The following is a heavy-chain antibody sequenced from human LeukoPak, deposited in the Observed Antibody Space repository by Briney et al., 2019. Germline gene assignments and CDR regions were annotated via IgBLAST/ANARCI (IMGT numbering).Heavy chain of an antibody. D-gene: IGHD5-24*01. CDR2: MNPNSGHT. CDR1: GYTFTSYD. J-gene: IGHJ4*02. V-gene: IGHV1-8*03. Sequence: ASVKVSCKASGYTFTSYDINWVRQATGQGLEWMGWMNPNSGHTGYAQKFQGRVTITRNTSISTAYMELSSLRSEDTAVYYCARVGSRDGYNFDFDYWGQGTLVTVSS. CDR3: ARVGSRDGYNFDFDY.